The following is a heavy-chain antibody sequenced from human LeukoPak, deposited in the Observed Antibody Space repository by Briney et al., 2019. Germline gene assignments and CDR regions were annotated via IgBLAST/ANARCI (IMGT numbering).Heavy chain of an antibody. Sequence: GGALRLSCAASGLTFSSYAMHWVRQAPGKGLEWVAVISYDGSNKYYADSVKGRFTISRDNSKKTLYLQMNSLRAEDTAVYYCAKDAPYYYDSSGYPWYWGQGTLVTASS. CDR2: ISYDGSNK. J-gene: IGHJ4*02. CDR3: AKDAPYYYDSSGYPWY. V-gene: IGHV3-30*04. CDR1: GLTFSSYA. D-gene: IGHD3-22*01.